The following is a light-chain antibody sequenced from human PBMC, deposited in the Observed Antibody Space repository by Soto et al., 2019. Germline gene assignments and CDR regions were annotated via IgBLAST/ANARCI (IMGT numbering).Light chain of an antibody. Sequence: DIQMTQSPSTLSAFVGDIVTITCRASKRISSWLAWYQQKPGKASKLLLYEASSLESGVPSRFSGSGSGTEFTLTISIRQPDEVATYYRLQYKNYAWPLGQGTKEEIK. CDR3: LQYKNYAWP. CDR1: KRISSW. J-gene: IGKJ1*01. CDR2: EAS. V-gene: IGKV1-5*03.